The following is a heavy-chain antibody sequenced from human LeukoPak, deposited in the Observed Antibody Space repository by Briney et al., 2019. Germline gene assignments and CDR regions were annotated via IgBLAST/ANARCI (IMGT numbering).Heavy chain of an antibody. Sequence: GGSLRLSCSASGFTFSSYAMHWARQAPGKGLEYVSAISADGYATYYADSVKGRFTISRDNSKNTLYLRMSSLRAEDTAVYYCVKLEYSSSRNWGQGALVTVSS. J-gene: IGHJ4*02. D-gene: IGHD6-6*01. V-gene: IGHV3-64D*09. CDR2: ISADGYAT. CDR1: GFTFSSYA. CDR3: VKLEYSSSRN.